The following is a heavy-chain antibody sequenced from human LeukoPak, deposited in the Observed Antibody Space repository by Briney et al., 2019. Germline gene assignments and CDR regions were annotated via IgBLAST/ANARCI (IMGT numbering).Heavy chain of an antibody. CDR1: GFTFSSYT. CDR3: ARFEHCSGGSCQLNAFDI. D-gene: IGHD2-15*01. Sequence: GGSLRLSCAASGFTFSSYTMNWVRPAAGKGREWVSYISTSGGTRFHADSVKGRFTISRDNAENSLYLQMNSLRAEDTAVYFCARFEHCSGGSCQLNAFDIWGQGTMVTVSS. J-gene: IGHJ3*02. CDR2: ISTSGGTR. V-gene: IGHV3-48*01.